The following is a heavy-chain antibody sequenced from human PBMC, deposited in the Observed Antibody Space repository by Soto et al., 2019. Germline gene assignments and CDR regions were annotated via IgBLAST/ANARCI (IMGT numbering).Heavy chain of an antibody. J-gene: IGHJ6*02. Sequence: ASVKVSCKASGYTFTSYGISWVRQAPGQGLERMGWISAYNGNTNYAQKLQGRVTMTTDTSTSTAYMELRSLRSDDTAVYYCAGVAIFGLYYYGMDVWGQGTTVTVYS. CDR2: ISAYNGNT. D-gene: IGHD3-3*01. CDR1: GYTFTSYG. V-gene: IGHV1-18*04. CDR3: AGVAIFGLYYYGMDV.